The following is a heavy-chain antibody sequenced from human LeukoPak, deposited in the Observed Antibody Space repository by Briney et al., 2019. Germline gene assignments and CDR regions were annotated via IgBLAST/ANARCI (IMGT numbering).Heavy chain of an antibody. V-gene: IGHV1-18*01. J-gene: IGHJ4*02. Sequence: GASVKVSYKASGYTFSSYGIIWVRQAPGQGLQWMGWVSPFNGNTDYAPKLQGRVTMTTDTSTTTAYMELRSLTSDDTAVYYCARRGGSYSHSDFWGQGTLVTVSS. CDR1: GYTFSSYG. CDR2: VSPFNGNT. D-gene: IGHD1-26*01. CDR3: ARRGGSYSHSDF.